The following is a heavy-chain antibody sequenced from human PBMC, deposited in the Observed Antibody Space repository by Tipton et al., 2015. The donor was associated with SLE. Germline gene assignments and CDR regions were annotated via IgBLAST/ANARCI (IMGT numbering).Heavy chain of an antibody. J-gene: IGHJ4*02. Sequence: SLRLSCAASGFTFSNYEMSWVRQAPGKGLEWVSYISGSGGSINYADSVKGRFTISRDNAKNSLYLHMSSLRAEDTAVYYCAREEFWGGSAIDYWGKGTLVTVSS. CDR1: GFTFSNYE. CDR2: ISGSGGSI. V-gene: IGHV3-48*03. D-gene: IGHD3-3*01. CDR3: AREEFWGGSAIDY.